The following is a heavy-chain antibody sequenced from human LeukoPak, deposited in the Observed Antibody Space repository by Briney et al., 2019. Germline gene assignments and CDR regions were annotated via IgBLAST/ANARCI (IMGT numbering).Heavy chain of an antibody. D-gene: IGHD5-24*01. CDR3: AKGAEMATIKDYMDV. CDR2: IRYDGSNK. V-gene: IGHV3-30*02. J-gene: IGHJ6*03. CDR1: GFTFSSYG. Sequence: GGSLRLSCAASGFTFSSYGMHWVRQAPGKGLEWVAFIRYDGSNKYYADSVKGRFTISRDNSKNTLYLQMNSLRAEDTAVYYCAKGAEMATIKDYMDVWGKGTTVTVSS.